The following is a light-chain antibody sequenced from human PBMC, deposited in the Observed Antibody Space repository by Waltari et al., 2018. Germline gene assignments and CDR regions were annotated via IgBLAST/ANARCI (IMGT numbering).Light chain of an antibody. V-gene: IGKV1-39*01. CDR2: GAS. J-gene: IGKJ3*01. Sequence: DIQMTQSPTSLSASVGERVTITCRASQTISTYLHWYHQKPGKAPKLLIYGASNLQSGVPSRFSGSGSGREYTLTITNLQPEDYGTYYCQQSYSTLFTFGPGTTVDI. CDR1: QTISTY. CDR3: QQSYSTLFT.